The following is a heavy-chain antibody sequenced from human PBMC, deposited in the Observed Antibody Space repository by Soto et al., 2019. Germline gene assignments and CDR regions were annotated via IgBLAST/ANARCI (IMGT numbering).Heavy chain of an antibody. J-gene: IGHJ3*02. CDR3: ARNDYDSSGFDAFDI. Sequence: SVKVSCKASGGTFSSYAISWVRQAPGQGLEWMGGIIPIFGTANYAQKFQGRVTITADESTSTAYMELSSLRSEDTAVYYCARNDYDSSGFDAFDIWGQGTMVTVSS. CDR2: IIPIFGTA. V-gene: IGHV1-69*13. CDR1: GGTFSSYA. D-gene: IGHD3-22*01.